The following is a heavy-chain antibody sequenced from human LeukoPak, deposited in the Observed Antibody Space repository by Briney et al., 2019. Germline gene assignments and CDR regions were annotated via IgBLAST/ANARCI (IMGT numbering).Heavy chain of an antibody. CDR3: AREAAPGTGGFDY. Sequence: PSETLSLTCTVSGGAISSDYWSWIRQPPGKGLEWIGYIYHSGSTNYNPSLQSRVAISVDSSKNQFSLNVRSVTAADTAVYYCAREAAPGTGGFDYWGPGTLVTVSS. J-gene: IGHJ4*02. V-gene: IGHV4-59*01. CDR1: GGAISSDY. CDR2: IYHSGST. D-gene: IGHD6-13*01.